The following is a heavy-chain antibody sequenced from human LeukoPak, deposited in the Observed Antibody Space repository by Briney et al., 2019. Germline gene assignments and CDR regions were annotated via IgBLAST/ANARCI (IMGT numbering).Heavy chain of an antibody. Sequence: PGGSLTLSCTASGFTFTSDAMSWVRQAQGKGLEWVSVSSVTGGSTNHADSVKGRFTISRDNSKNTLYLQMNSLRAEDTAVYYCAKESGDDSSGYYEVFDYWGQGTLVTVSS. J-gene: IGHJ4*02. V-gene: IGHV3-23*01. CDR3: AKESGDDSSGYYEVFDY. D-gene: IGHD3-22*01. CDR1: GFTFTSDA. CDR2: SSVTGGST.